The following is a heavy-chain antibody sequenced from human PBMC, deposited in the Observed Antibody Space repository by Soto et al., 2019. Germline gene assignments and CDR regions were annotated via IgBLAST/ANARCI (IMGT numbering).Heavy chain of an antibody. CDR2: ISSSSSYT. D-gene: IGHD2-2*01. CDR3: ARYCSSTSCPNWFDP. Sequence: QVQLVESGGGLVKPGGSLRLSCAASGFTFSDYYMSWIRQAPGKGLEWVSYISSSSSYTNYADSVKGRFTISRDNAKNSLYLQMNSLRAEDTAVYYCARYCSSTSCPNWFDPRGQGTLVTVSS. CDR1: GFTFSDYY. V-gene: IGHV3-11*06. J-gene: IGHJ5*02.